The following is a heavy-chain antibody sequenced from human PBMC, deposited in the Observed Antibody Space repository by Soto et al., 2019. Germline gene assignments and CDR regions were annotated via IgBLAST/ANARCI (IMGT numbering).Heavy chain of an antibody. J-gene: IGHJ6*03. CDR2: IYYSGST. V-gene: IGHV4-59*01. CDR1: GGSISSYY. CDR3: ARSYRRYCSGGSCYSYYYYYMDV. D-gene: IGHD2-15*01. Sequence: QVQLQESGPGLVKPSETLSLTCTVSGGSISSYYWSWIRQPPGKGLEWIGYIYYSGSTNYNPSLTSRVTISVDTSKKQFSLKLSSVTAADTAVYYCARSYRRYCSGGSCYSYYYYYMDVWGKGTTVTVSS.